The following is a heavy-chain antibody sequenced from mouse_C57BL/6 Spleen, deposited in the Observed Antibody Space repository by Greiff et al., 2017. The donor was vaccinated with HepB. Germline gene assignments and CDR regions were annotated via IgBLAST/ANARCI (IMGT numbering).Heavy chain of an antibody. Sequence: EVMLVESGGGLVKPGGSLKLSCAASGFTFSSYTMSWVRQTPEKRLEWVATISGGGGNTYYPDSVKGRFTISRDNAKNTLYLQMSSLRSEDTALYYCARSWGYYAMDYWGQGTSATVSS. D-gene: IGHD4-1*01. CDR3: ARSWGYYAMDY. J-gene: IGHJ4*01. V-gene: IGHV5-9*01. CDR2: ISGGGGNT. CDR1: GFTFSSYT.